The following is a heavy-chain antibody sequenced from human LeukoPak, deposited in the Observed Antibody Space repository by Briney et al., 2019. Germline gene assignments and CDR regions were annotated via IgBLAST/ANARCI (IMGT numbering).Heavy chain of an antibody. V-gene: IGHV4-4*07. CDR3: ARAALAFMSYYFDY. CDR2: VSTSGNT. D-gene: IGHD3-10*01. J-gene: IGHJ4*02. Sequence: PSETLSLTCAVSGYSISSGYYWSWIRQPAGKGLEWIGRVSTSGNTNYNPSLKSRVTMSVDTSKNQFSLKLSSVTAADTAVYYCARAALAFMSYYFDYWGQGTLVTVSS. CDR1: GYSISSGYY.